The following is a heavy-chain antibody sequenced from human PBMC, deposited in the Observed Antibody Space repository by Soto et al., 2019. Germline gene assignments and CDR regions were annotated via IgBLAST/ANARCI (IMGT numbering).Heavy chain of an antibody. V-gene: IGHV3-9*01. J-gene: IGHJ4*02. D-gene: IGHD3-22*01. CDR2: INWNSGSI. Sequence: GWSLRLSCAASGFTFDDYAMHWVRQAPGKGLEWVSGINWNSGSIGYADSVKGRFTISRDNAKNSLYLQMNSLRTEDTALYYCAKGYHYDRSRNPDYWGQGTLVTVSP. CDR1: GFTFDDYA. CDR3: AKGYHYDRSRNPDY.